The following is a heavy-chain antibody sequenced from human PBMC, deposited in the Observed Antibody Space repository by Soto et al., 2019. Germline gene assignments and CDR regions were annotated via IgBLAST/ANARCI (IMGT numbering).Heavy chain of an antibody. CDR3: TREAGY. Sequence: QVRLQESGPGLVKPSQILSVTCTVSGGSVSSGGFYWNWIRQHPGKGLEWIGYMYNDGRTEYNPSLKSRVSISVDTPKNQFSLKVMSVTVADTAVYYCTREAGYWGQGILVTVSS. CDR2: MYNDGRT. CDR1: GGSVSSGGFY. V-gene: IGHV4-31*03. D-gene: IGHD6-25*01. J-gene: IGHJ4*02.